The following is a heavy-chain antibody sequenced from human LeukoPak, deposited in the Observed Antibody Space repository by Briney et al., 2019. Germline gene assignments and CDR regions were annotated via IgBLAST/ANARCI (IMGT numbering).Heavy chain of an antibody. Sequence: GASVKVSCKASGYTFTSYGISWVRQAPGQGLEWMGWISAYNGNTNYAQELQGRVTMTTDTSTSTAYMELRSLRSDDTAVYYCARSLGYYDSSGYYLNYYYYYYMDVWGKGTTVTVSS. V-gene: IGHV1-18*01. J-gene: IGHJ6*03. CDR3: ARSLGYYDSSGYYLNYYYYYYMDV. D-gene: IGHD3-22*01. CDR2: ISAYNGNT. CDR1: GYTFTSYG.